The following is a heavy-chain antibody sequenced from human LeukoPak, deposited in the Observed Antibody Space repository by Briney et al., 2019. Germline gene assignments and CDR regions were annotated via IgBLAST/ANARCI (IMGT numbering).Heavy chain of an antibody. CDR2: INPNSGGT. J-gene: IGHJ3*02. CDR3: ARFRGYCSSTSCHSGVAFDI. D-gene: IGHD2-2*01. CDR1: GGTFSSYA. Sequence: ASVKVSCKASGGTFSSYAISWVRQAPGQGLEWMGWINPNSGGTNYAQKFQGRVTMTRDTSISTAYMELSRLRSDDTAVYYCARFRGYCSSTSCHSGVAFDIWGQGTMVTVSS. V-gene: IGHV1-2*02.